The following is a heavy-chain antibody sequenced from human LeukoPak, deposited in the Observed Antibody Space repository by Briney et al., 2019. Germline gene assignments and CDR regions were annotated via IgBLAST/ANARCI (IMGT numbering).Heavy chain of an antibody. CDR2: IYSGGST. V-gene: IGHV3-53*01. CDR1: GFTVSSNY. CDR3: ARARSFDY. J-gene: IGHJ4*02. Sequence: PGGSLRLSCAASGFTVSSNYMSWVRQAPGKGLEYVSVIYSGGSTYYADSVKGRFTISRDSSKNTLYLQMNSLRAEDTAVYYCARARSFDYWGQGTLVTVSS.